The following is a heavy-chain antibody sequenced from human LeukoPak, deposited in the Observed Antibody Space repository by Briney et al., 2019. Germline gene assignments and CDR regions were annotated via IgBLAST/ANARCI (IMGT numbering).Heavy chain of an antibody. V-gene: IGHV3-23*01. D-gene: IGHD3-3*01. J-gene: IGHJ4*02. CDR1: GFTFSSYA. Sequence: PGGSLRPSCSASGFTFSSYAMIWVRQAPGKGLEWVSAISGSGRNTYYADSVKGRFTISRDNSKNTLYLQMNSLRAEDTAVYFCAKDHIHNDFWSGYSGYWGQGTLVTVSS. CDR3: AKDHIHNDFWSGYSGY. CDR2: ISGSGRNT.